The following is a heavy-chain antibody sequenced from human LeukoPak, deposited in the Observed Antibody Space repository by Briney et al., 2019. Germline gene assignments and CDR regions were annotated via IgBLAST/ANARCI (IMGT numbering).Heavy chain of an antibody. CDR3: ARTPMFFFYGMDV. V-gene: IGHV3-66*01. Sequence: GGSLRLSCAASGFTVSSNYMSWVRQAPGKGLEWVSVIYSGGNTYYADSVKGRFTISRGNSKNILNLQMNSLRAEDTAVYYCARTPMFFFYGMDVWGRGTTVTVSS. D-gene: IGHD3-10*02. CDR1: GFTVSSNY. J-gene: IGHJ6*02. CDR2: IYSGGNT.